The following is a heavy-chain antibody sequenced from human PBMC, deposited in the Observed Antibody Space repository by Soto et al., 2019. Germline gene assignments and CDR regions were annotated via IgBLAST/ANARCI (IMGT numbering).Heavy chain of an antibody. CDR3: ARAYDFWSGYRLGLLWFVRGV. Sequence: GGSLRLSCAASGFTFSSYSMNWVRQAPGKGLEWVSYISSSSSTIYYADSVKGRLTISRDNAKNSLCLQMNSLRDEDTAVYYCARAYDFWSGYRLGLLWFVRGVWGQGTTVTVSS. J-gene: IGHJ6*02. V-gene: IGHV3-48*02. CDR2: ISSSSSTI. CDR1: GFTFSSYS. D-gene: IGHD3-3*01.